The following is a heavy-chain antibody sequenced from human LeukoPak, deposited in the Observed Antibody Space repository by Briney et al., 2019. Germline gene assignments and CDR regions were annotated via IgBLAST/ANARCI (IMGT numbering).Heavy chain of an antibody. J-gene: IGHJ4*02. CDR2: ISGSGGST. CDR3: AKDFHGDPPRSSDY. Sequence: TGGSLRLSCAASGFTFSSYAMSWVRQAPGKGLEWVSAISGSGGSTYYADSVKGRFTISRDNSKNTLYLQMNSRRAEDTAVYYCAKDFHGDPPRSSDYWGQGTLVTVSS. V-gene: IGHV3-23*01. D-gene: IGHD4-17*01. CDR1: GFTFSSYA.